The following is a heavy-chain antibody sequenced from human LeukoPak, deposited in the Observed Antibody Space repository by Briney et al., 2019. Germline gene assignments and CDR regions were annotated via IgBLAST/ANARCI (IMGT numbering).Heavy chain of an antibody. Sequence: SETLSLIRTPCGGSLTTFQWRSSRQSPGKGLEWIGSVYYSGSTNYNPSLKSRVSISVDTSKNQFSLELSSGTAADTPGYYCAFILLKHTFDIWGEGTMVTVSS. CDR2: VYYSGST. CDR3: AFILLKHTFDI. CDR1: GGSLTTFQ. J-gene: IGHJ3*02. V-gene: IGHV4-59*08. D-gene: IGHD3-16*01.